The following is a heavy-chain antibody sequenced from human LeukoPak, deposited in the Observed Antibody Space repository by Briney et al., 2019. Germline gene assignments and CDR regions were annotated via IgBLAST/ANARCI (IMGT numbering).Heavy chain of an antibody. CDR2: IYHSGST. CDR1: GYSISSGYY. J-gene: IGHJ4*02. Sequence: PSETLSLTCTVSGYSISSGYYWGWIRQPPGKGLEWIGSIYHSGSTYYNPSLKSRVTISVDTSKNQFSLKLSSVTAADTAVYYCARSFTFGGRHHFDYWGQGTLVTVSS. V-gene: IGHV4-38-2*02. CDR3: ARSFTFGGRHHFDY. D-gene: IGHD3-16*01.